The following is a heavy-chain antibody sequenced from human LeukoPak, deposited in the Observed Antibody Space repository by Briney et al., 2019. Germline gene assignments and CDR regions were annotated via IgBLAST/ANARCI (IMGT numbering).Heavy chain of an antibody. CDR2: INHSGST. D-gene: IGHD1-26*01. Sequence: MPSETLSLTCAVYGGSFSGYYWSWIRQPPGKGLEWIGEINHSGSTNYNPSLKSRVTISVDTSKNQFSLKLRSVTAADTAVYYCARTGGSFYLYYYMDVWGKGTTVTVSS. J-gene: IGHJ6*03. CDR3: ARTGGSFYLYYYMDV. CDR1: GGSFSGYY. V-gene: IGHV4-34*01.